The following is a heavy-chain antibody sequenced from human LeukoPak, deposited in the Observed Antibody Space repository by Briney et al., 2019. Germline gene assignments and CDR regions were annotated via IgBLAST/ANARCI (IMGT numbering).Heavy chain of an antibody. V-gene: IGHV3-30*18. CDR1: GFTFSSYG. Sequence: GGSLRLSCAASGFTFSSYGMHWVRQAPGKGLEWVAVISYDGSNKYYADSVKGRFTIYRDNSKNTLYLPVNGLRAEDTAAYYCAKDGAVVLWCGGPIPGGLDVWGKGTTVTVSS. D-gene: IGHD3-10*01. CDR3: AKDGAVVLWCGGPIPGGLDV. J-gene: IGHJ6*04. CDR2: ISYDGSNK.